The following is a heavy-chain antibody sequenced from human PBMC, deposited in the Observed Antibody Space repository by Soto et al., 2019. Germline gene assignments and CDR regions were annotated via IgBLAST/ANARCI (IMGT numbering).Heavy chain of an antibody. J-gene: IGHJ4*02. CDR1: GFTFSSYG. CDR2: ISSSSSYI. Sequence: GGSLRLPCAASGFTFSSYGMNWVRQAPGKGLEWVSSISSSSSYIYYADSVKGRSTISRDNAKNSLYLQMNSLRAEDTAVYYCARAAVRLWVYFDYWGQGTLVTVSS. V-gene: IGHV3-21*01. D-gene: IGHD5-18*01. CDR3: ARAAVRLWVYFDY.